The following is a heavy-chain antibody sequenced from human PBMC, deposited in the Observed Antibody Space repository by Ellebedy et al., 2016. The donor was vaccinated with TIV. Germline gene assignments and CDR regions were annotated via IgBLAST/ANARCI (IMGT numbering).Heavy chain of an antibody. Sequence: GESLKISXAASGFTSSTNAMSWVRQAPGKGLEWLSVISGNGAITYNADSVKGRFTISRDNSGNTLYLQMNSLRAEDTAVYYCAKARGSSVIDYNYYGMDVWGQGTTVTVSS. V-gene: IGHV3-23*01. CDR1: GFTSSTNA. J-gene: IGHJ6*02. CDR2: ISGNGAIT. D-gene: IGHD2-21*01. CDR3: AKARGSSVIDYNYYGMDV.